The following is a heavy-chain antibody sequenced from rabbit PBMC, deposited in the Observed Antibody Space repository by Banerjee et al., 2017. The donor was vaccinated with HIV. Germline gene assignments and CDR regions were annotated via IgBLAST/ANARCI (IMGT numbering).Heavy chain of an antibody. J-gene: IGHJ4*01. CDR2: IYAGSSGST. D-gene: IGHD1-1*01. V-gene: IGHV1S40*01. CDR1: GFTLSSYY. Sequence: QSLEESGGDLVKPGASLTLTCTASGFTLSSYYMCWVRQAPGKGLEWIACIYAGSSGSTYYANWAKGRFTISKTSSTTVTLQMTSLTAADTATYFCARDDVGSTGYIFNLWGQGTLVTVS. CDR3: ARDDVGSTGYIFNL.